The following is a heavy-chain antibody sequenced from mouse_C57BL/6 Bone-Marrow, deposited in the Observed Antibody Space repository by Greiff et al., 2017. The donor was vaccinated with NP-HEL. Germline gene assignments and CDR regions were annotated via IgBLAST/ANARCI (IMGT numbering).Heavy chain of an antibody. Sequence: EVKLVESGEGLVKPGGSLKLSCAASGFTFSSYAMSWVRQTPEKRLEWVAYISSGGDYIYYADTVKGRVTISRDNARNTLYLQMSSLKSEDTAMYYCTREITTVDYYAMDYWGQGTSVTVSS. CDR3: TREITTVDYYAMDY. D-gene: IGHD1-1*01. V-gene: IGHV5-9-1*02. CDR1: GFTFSSYA. J-gene: IGHJ4*01. CDR2: ISSGGDYI.